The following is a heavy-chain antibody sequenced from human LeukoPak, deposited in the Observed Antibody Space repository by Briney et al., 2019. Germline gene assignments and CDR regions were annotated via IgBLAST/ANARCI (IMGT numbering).Heavy chain of an antibody. CDR3: ARYATGRYFDL. V-gene: IGHV4-59*01. J-gene: IGHJ2*01. CDR2: IYYNGDT. Sequence: PSQTLSLTCPMSGDSIGSYYWSWIRQSPGQGLVWIAYIYYNGDTNYIPSFANRVTISVDTSKKQFSLNVTSVTAADTAVYYCARYATGRYFDLWGRGTLVTVSS. D-gene: IGHD2-2*01. CDR1: GDSIGSYY.